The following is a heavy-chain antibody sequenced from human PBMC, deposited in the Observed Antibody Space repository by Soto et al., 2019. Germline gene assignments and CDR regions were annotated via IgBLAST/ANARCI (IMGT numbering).Heavy chain of an antibody. CDR1: GFSLSTSGVG. CDR2: IYWDDDK. D-gene: IGHD3-10*01. CDR3: AHARITMVRGVHWFDP. J-gene: IGHJ5*02. Sequence: SGPTLVNPTQTLTLTCTFSGFSLSTSGVGVGWIRQPPGKALEWLALIYWDDDKRYSPSLKSRLTITKDTSKNQVVLTMTNMDPVDTATYYCAHARITMVRGVHWFDPWGQGTLVTAPQ. V-gene: IGHV2-5*02.